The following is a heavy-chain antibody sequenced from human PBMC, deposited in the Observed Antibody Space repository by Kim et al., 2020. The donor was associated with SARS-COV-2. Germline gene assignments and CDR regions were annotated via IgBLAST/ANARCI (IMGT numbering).Heavy chain of an antibody. Sequence: GGSLRLSCAASGFTFSSYWMHWVRQGPGKGLVWVSRINGDGSSTIHADSVKGRFTISRDNAKNTLYLQMNSLRAEETAVYYCVRAGWGYCSGGRCNSGGYLDYWGQGILVTVSS. CDR1: GFTFSSYW. CDR2: INGDGSST. V-gene: IGHV3-74*01. CDR3: VRAGWGYCSGGRCNSGGYLDY. D-gene: IGHD2-15*01. J-gene: IGHJ4*02.